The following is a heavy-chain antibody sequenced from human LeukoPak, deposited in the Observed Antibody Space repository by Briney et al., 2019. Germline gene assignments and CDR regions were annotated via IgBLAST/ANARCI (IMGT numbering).Heavy chain of an antibody. V-gene: IGHV3-53*04. D-gene: IGHD3-22*01. Sequence: GGSLRLSCAASGFTVSSNYMSWVRRAPGKGLEWVSVIYSGGSTYYADSVKGRFTISRHNSKNTLYLQMNSLRAEDTAVYYCARSRRYYYDSSGYYTDAFDIWGQGTMVTVSS. CDR3: ARSRRYYYDSSGYYTDAFDI. J-gene: IGHJ3*02. CDR2: IYSGGST. CDR1: GFTVSSNY.